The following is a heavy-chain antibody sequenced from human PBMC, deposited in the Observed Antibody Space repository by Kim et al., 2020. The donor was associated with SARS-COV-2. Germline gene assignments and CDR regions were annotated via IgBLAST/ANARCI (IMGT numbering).Heavy chain of an antibody. J-gene: IGHJ6*02. CDR1: GGSISSGGYY. CDR2: IYYSGST. CDR3: ARASLRSPRPNYYGMDV. D-gene: IGHD1-26*01. V-gene: IGHV4-31*03. Sequence: SETLSLTCTVSGGSISSGGYYWSWIRQHPGKGLEWIGYIYYSGSTYYNPSLKSRVTISVDTSKNQFSLKLSSVTAADTAVYYCARASLRSPRPNYYGMDVWGQGTTVTVSS.